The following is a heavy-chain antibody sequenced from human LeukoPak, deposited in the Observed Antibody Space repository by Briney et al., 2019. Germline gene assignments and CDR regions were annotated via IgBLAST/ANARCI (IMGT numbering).Heavy chain of an antibody. Sequence: GGSLRLSCAASGFTFSSYSMNWVRQAPGKGLEWVSSISSSSSYIYYADSVKGRFTISRDNVRNSLYLQMNSLRAADTAVYYCAGDYEGNLAFDIWGQGTMVTVSS. CDR2: ISSSSSYI. D-gene: IGHD4-23*01. J-gene: IGHJ3*02. CDR1: GFTFSSYS. CDR3: AGDYEGNLAFDI. V-gene: IGHV3-21*01.